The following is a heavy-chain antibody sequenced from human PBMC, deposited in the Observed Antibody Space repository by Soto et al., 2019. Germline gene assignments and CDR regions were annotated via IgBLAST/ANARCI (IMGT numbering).Heavy chain of an antibody. J-gene: IGHJ3*02. CDR2: INPSGGST. CDR1: GYTFTSYY. V-gene: IGHV1-46*01. D-gene: IGHD6-25*01. CDR3: ARDRSPLLYSSDKDAFDI. Sequence: ASVKVSCKASGYTFTSYYMHWVRQAPGQGLEWMGIINPSGGSTSYAQKFQGRVTMTRDTSTSTVYMELSSLRSEDTDVYYCARDRSPLLYSSDKDAFDIWGQGTMVTVSS.